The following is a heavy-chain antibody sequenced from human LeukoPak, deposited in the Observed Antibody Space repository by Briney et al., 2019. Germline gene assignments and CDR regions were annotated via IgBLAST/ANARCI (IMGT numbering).Heavy chain of an antibody. CDR3: ARGVVTTMRGFDF. J-gene: IGHJ4*02. CDR1: GFTFSSFW. D-gene: IGHD4-17*01. Sequence: GGSLRLSCGASGFTFSSFWVHWVRRAPGKGLMWVSRINNDGSSTNYADSVKGRFTISRDNAKNSLYLQMNTLRAEDTAVYYCARGVVTTMRGFDFWGQGTLVTVSS. V-gene: IGHV3-74*01. CDR2: INNDGSST.